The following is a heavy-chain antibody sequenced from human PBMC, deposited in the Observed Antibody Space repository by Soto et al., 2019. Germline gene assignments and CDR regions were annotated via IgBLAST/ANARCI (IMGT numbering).Heavy chain of an antibody. Sequence: ASDTLSLTCTVSGGSVSSGSYYWSWIRQPPGKGLEWIGYIYYSGSTNYNPSLKSRVTISVDTSKNQFSLKLSSVTAADTAVYYCARGDDYGGNGHWFDPWGQGTLVTVAS. CDR3: ARGDDYGGNGHWFDP. V-gene: IGHV4-61*01. J-gene: IGHJ5*02. CDR2: IYYSGST. CDR1: GGSVSSGSYY. D-gene: IGHD4-17*01.